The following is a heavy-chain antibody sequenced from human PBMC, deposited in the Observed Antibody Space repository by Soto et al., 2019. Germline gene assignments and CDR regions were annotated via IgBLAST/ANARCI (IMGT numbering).Heavy chain of an antibody. D-gene: IGHD5-12*01. CDR3: AREDILAPVRDLDY. CDR2: ISYDGSNK. V-gene: IGHV3-30-3*01. J-gene: IGHJ4*02. CDR1: GFTFSSYA. Sequence: QVQLVESGGGVVQPGRSLRLSCAASGFTFSSYAMHWVRQAPGKGLEWVAVISYDGSNKYYADSVKGRFTISRDNSKNSLDLQMNSLRAEDTAVYYCAREDILAPVRDLDYWGQGTLVTVSS.